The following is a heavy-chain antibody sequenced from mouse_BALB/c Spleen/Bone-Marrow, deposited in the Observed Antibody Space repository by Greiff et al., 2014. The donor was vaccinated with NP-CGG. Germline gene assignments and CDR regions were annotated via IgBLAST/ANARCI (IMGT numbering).Heavy chain of an antibody. J-gene: IGHJ2*01. CDR1: GFTFSSYG. D-gene: IGHD1-1*01. V-gene: IGHV5-6*01. CDR2: ISSGGSYT. CDR3: EFTTKANFFDY. Sequence: EVKLMESGGDLVKPGGSLKLSCAASGFTFSSYGMSWVRQTPDKRLEWVATISSGGSYTYYPDSVKGRFTISRDNAKNTLYLQMSSLKSEDTAMDYCEFTTKANFFDYWGQGTTLTVSS.